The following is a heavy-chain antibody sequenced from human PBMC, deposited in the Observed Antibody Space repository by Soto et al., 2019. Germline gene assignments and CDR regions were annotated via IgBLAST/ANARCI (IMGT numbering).Heavy chain of an antibody. Sequence: PSETLSLTCTVSGDSITSSLYSWAWIRQPAGKGLEWIGRIYTSGSTNYNPSLKSRVTMSVDTSKNQFSLKLSSVTAADTAVYYCARSFPEVRFLEWLPQPYYYYYGMDVWGQGTTVTVSS. D-gene: IGHD3-3*01. CDR1: GDSITSSLYS. CDR3: ARSFPEVRFLEWLPQPYYYYYGMDV. J-gene: IGHJ6*02. V-gene: IGHV4-61*02. CDR2: IYTSGST.